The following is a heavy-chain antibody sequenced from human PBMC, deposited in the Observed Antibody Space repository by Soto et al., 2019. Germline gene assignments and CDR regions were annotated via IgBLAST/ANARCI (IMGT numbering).Heavy chain of an antibody. D-gene: IGHD2-2*01. CDR1: GGSISSYY. V-gene: IGHV4-59*01. CDR2: IYYSGST. J-gene: IGHJ6*03. CDR3: ARETHIVVVPAAMSAYYYYMDV. Sequence: SETLSLTCTVSGGSISSYYWSWIRQPPGKGLEWIGYIYYSGSTNYNPSLKSRVTISVDTSKNQFSLKLSSVTAADTAVYYCARETHIVVVPAAMSAYYYYMDVWGKGTTVTVSS.